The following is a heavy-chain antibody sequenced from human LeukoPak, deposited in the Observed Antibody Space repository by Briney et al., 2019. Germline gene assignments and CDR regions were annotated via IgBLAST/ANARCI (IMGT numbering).Heavy chain of an antibody. CDR3: AREGYLPAYFYYGMDV. CDR1: GFTFSAYT. J-gene: IGHJ6*02. V-gene: IGHV3-21*01. D-gene: IGHD3-16*02. CDR2: ISRSGTYI. Sequence: GGSLRLSCAASGFTFSAYTMTWVRQAPGKGLEWVSAISRSGTYIYYEDSVKGRFTISRDNAENSVYLQMSSLRAEDTAVYYCAREGYLPAYFYYGMDVWGRGTTVTVSS.